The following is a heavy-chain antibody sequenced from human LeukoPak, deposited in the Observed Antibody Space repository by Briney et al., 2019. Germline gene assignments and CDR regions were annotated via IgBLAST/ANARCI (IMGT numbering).Heavy chain of an antibody. CDR1: GGCFSGYY. V-gene: IGHV4-34*01. D-gene: IGHD2-21*02. CDR2: INHSGST. J-gene: IGHJ4*02. CDR3: ARGGVVTAIHDDY. Sequence: SETLSLTCAVYGGCFSGYYWSWIRQPPGKGLEWIGEINHSGSTNYNPSLKSRVTISVDTSKNQFSLKLSSVTAADTAVYYCARGGVVTAIHDDYWGQGTLVTVSS.